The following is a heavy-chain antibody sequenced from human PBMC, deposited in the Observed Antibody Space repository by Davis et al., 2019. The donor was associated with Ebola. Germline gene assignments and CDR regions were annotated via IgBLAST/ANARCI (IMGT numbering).Heavy chain of an antibody. D-gene: IGHD5-18*01. J-gene: IGHJ4*02. Sequence: GESLKISCAASGFTFSNYGMHWVRQAPGKGLEWVALIWYDGSNKYDADSVKGRFTISRDNSKNTLYLQMNSLRAEDTAVYYCARDRVGGYSYGYMGYWGQGTLVTVSS. CDR3: ARDRVGGYSYGYMGY. CDR2: IWYDGSNK. V-gene: IGHV3-33*01. CDR1: GFTFSNYG.